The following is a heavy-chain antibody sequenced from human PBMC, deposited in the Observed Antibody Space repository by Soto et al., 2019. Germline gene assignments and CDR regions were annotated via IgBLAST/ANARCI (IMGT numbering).Heavy chain of an antibody. Sequence: GGSLRLSCAASGFTFSSYALSWVRQAPGKGLEWVSSISGSGAATHYADSVKGRFTISRDNSKNTLYVHMNNLRAYDAAVYYCAKGGVVLMVYSFLDSWGQGTLVTVSS. V-gene: IGHV3-23*01. D-gene: IGHD2-8*01. CDR3: AKGGVVLMVYSFLDS. CDR2: ISGSGAAT. CDR1: GFTFSSYA. J-gene: IGHJ5*01.